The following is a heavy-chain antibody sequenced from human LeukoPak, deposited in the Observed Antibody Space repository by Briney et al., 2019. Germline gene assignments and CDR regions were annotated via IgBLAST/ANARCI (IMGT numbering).Heavy chain of an antibody. CDR1: GASINSYS. CDR3: VRPDSGGGAFDI. D-gene: IGHD6-19*01. V-gene: IGHV4-4*07. CDR2: FYTSGSN. J-gene: IGHJ3*02. Sequence: SETLSLTCTVSGASINSYSWGWIRQPAGRPLEWIGRFYTSGSNVYNPSLRSRVTMSVDTSRNQQFSLKLSSVTAADTAVYYCVRPDSGGGAFDIWGQGTMVIVSS.